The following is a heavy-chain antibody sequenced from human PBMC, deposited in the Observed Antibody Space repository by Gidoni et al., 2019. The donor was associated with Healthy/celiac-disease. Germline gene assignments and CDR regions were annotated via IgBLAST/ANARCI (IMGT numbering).Heavy chain of an antibody. CDR2: IYYSGST. CDR3: ARVRGSSWYLDY. CDR1: GGSISSYY. J-gene: IGHJ4*02. D-gene: IGHD6-13*01. Sequence: QVQLQESGPGLVKPSETLSLTCTVSGGSISSYYWSWIRQPPGKGLEWIGYIYYSGSTNYNPSLKSQVTISVDTSKNQFSLKLSSVTAADTAVYYCARVRGSSWYLDYWGQGTLVTVSS. V-gene: IGHV4-59*01.